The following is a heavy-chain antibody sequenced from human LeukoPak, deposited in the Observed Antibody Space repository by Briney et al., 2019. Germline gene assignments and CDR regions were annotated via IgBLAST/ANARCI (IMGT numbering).Heavy chain of an antibody. V-gene: IGHV3-23*01. CDR1: GFTFSTYG. D-gene: IGHD2-2*01. CDR3: ARDSVAPAVHYYFDY. Sequence: GGSLRLSCAASGFTFSTYGMNRVRQAPGKGLEWVSTISRSGDITYYADSVKGRFTISRDNSKNTLYLQMNSLRAEDTAVYYCARDSVAPAVHYYFDYWGQGTLVTVSS. CDR2: ISRSGDIT. J-gene: IGHJ4*02.